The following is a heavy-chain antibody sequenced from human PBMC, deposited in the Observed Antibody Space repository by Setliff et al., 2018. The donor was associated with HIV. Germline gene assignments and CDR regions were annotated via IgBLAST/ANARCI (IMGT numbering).Heavy chain of an antibody. CDR2: INTANANT. J-gene: IGHJ6*02. CDR1: GYTFSNYA. CDR3: AREQLGFGPPRGMDV. V-gene: IGHV1-3*04. Sequence: ASVKVSCKSSGYTFSNYALHWVRQAPGQRLEWMGWINTANANTKYSQKFQGRVTITRDTSASKAYMELSSLRSEDTAVYFCAREQLGFGPPRGMDVWGQGTTVTVSS. D-gene: IGHD6-13*01.